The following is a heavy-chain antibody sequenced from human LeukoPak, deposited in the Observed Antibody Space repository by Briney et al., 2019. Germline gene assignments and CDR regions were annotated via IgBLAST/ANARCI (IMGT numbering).Heavy chain of an antibody. CDR3: ARGIEMATILEPYYFDY. D-gene: IGHD5-24*01. V-gene: IGHV3-21*01. Sequence: GGSLRLSCAASGFTFSSYSMNWVRQAPGKGLEWVSSISSSSSYIYYADPVKGRFTISRDNAKNSLYLQMNSLRAEDTAVYYCARGIEMATILEPYYFDYWGQGTLVTVSS. CDR2: ISSSSSYI. CDR1: GFTFSSYS. J-gene: IGHJ4*02.